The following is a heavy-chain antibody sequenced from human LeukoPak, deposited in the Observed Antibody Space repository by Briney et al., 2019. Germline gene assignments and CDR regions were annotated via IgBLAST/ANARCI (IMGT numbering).Heavy chain of an antibody. CDR2: ITPVLGTA. V-gene: IGHV1-69*11. CDR1: GGTFSRYG. CDR3: ARAIRCSNTWEYFDY. D-gene: IGHD2-2*01. J-gene: IGHJ4*02. Sequence: GASVKVSCKASGGTFSRYGITWVRQAPGQGLEWVGRITPVLGTANYAQKFQDRVTITADESTSTAYMELSSLRSGDTAIYYCARAIRCSNTWEYFDYWGQGTLVTVSS.